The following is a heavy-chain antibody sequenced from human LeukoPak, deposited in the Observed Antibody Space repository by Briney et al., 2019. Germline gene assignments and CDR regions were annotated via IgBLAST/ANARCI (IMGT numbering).Heavy chain of an antibody. CDR3: ATLGDYYDSSGYHPGDY. V-gene: IGHV3-23*01. CDR1: GFTFSSYA. D-gene: IGHD3-22*01. CDR2: ISGSGGST. Sequence: PGGSLRLSCAASGFTFSSYAMSWVRQAPGKGLEWVSAISGSGGSTYYADSVKGRFTISRDNSKNTLYLQMNSLRAEDTAVYYCATLGDYYDSSGYHPGDYWGQGTLVTVSS. J-gene: IGHJ4*02.